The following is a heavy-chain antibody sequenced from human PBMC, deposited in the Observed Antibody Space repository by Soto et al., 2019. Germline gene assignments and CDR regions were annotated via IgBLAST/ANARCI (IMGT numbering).Heavy chain of an antibody. D-gene: IGHD1-26*01. V-gene: IGHV4-30-2*01. Sequence: PSETLSLTCAVSGGSISSGGYSWSWIRQPPGKGLEWIGYIYHSGSTYYNPSLKSRVTISVDRSKNQFSLKLSSVTAADTAVYYCASSGLTGNWFDPWGQGTLVTVSS. CDR1: GGSISSGGYS. CDR2: IYHSGST. J-gene: IGHJ5*02. CDR3: ASSGLTGNWFDP.